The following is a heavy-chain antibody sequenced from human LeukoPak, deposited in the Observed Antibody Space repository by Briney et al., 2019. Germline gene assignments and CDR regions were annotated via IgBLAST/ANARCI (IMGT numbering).Heavy chain of an antibody. D-gene: IGHD6-13*01. V-gene: IGHV4-39*01. CDR3: ARHVYGIDIAAAGRIDY. CDR2: IYYSGST. J-gene: IGHJ4*02. CDR1: GGSISSSSYY. Sequence: PSETLSLTCTVSGGSISSSSYYWGWIRQPPGKGLEWIGSIYYSGSTYYNPSLKSRVTISVDTSKNQFSLKLSSVTAADTAVYYCARHVYGIDIAAAGRIDYWGQGTLVTVSS.